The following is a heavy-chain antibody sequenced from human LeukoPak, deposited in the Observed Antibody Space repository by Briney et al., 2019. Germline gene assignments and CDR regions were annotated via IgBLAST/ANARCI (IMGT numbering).Heavy chain of an antibody. Sequence: GGSLRLSCAASGFSFSTYWMHWVRQAPGEGLVWVSRINGDGSTTNYADSVKGRFTISRDNAKNTLYLQMNSLRAEDTAVYYCTRRVDASRWYDPWGQGTLVTVSS. D-gene: IGHD3-16*01. CDR3: TRRVDASRWYDP. CDR1: GFSFSTYW. CDR2: INGDGSTT. J-gene: IGHJ5*02. V-gene: IGHV3-74*01.